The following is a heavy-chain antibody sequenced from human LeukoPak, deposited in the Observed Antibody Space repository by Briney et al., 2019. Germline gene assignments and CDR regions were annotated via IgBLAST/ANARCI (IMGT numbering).Heavy chain of an antibody. J-gene: IGHJ4*02. V-gene: IGHV3-23*01. CDR3: ARNDYNFDY. Sequence: GGSLRLSCAASGFTFSTYAMNWVRQASGKGLEWVSTISGSGGSTYYADSVQGRFTISRDNAKNSLYLQMSSLRAEDTAVYYCARNDYNFDYWGQGTLVTVSS. CDR2: ISGSGGST. CDR1: GFTFSTYA. D-gene: IGHD3-16*01.